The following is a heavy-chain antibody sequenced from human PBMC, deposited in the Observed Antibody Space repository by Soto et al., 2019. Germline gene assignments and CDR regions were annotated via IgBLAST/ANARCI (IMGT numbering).Heavy chain of an antibody. D-gene: IGHD6-19*01. CDR3: AKVAVAGTGRGYYFDY. CDR2: ISWDGGST. CDR1: GFTFSIYS. J-gene: IGHJ4*02. V-gene: IGHV3-43*01. Sequence: PGGSLRLSCAASGFTFSIYSMNWVRQAPGKGLEWVSLISWDGGSTYYADSVKGRFTISRDNSKNSLYLQMNSLRTEDTALYYCAKVAVAGTGRGYYFDYWGQGTLVTVSS.